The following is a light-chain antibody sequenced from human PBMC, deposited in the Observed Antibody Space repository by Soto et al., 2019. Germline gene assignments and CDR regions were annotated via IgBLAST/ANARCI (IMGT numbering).Light chain of an antibody. CDR3: QQYYSYPWT. V-gene: IGKV1-6*01. CDR1: QGIRND. CDR2: AAS. J-gene: IGKJ1*01. Sequence: AIQMTQSPSSLSASVGDRVTITCRASQGIRNDLGWYQQKPRKAPKLLIYAASTLQSGVPSRFSGSGSGTDFTLTISCLQSEDFATYYCQQYYSYPWTFGQGTKVDIK.